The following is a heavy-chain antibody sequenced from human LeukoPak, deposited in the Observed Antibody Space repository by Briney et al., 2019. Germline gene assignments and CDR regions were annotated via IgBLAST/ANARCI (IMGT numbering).Heavy chain of an antibody. CDR3: ARDSGTTVDY. D-gene: IGHD1-1*01. CDR2: INPSGGST. V-gene: IGHV1-46*01. CDR1: GYTFTSYD. Sequence: ASVKVSCKASGYTFTSYDINWVRQATGQGLEWMGIINPSGGSTSYAQKFQGRVTMTRDTSTSTVYMELSSLRSEDTAVYYCARDSGTTVDYWGQGTLVTVSS. J-gene: IGHJ4*02.